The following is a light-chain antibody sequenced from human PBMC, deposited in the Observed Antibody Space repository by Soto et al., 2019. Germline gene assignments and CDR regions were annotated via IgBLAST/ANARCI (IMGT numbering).Light chain of an antibody. CDR2: EVN. Sequence: QSVLTQPPSASGSPGQSLTISCTGTSSDVGGYNYASWYQQHPGKAPKLMIYEVNKRPSGVPDRFSGSKSGNTASLTVSGLQAEGEADYYCSSYAGTNIVVFGGGTKLTVL. CDR1: SSDVGGYNY. V-gene: IGLV2-8*01. CDR3: SSYAGTNIVV. J-gene: IGLJ2*01.